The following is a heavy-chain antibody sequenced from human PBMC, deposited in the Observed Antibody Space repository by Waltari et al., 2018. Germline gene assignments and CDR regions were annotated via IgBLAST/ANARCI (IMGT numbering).Heavy chain of an antibody. Sequence: QVQLVQSGSELKKPGASVKVSCKASGYIFSNYAMNWVRQAPGQGLEGMGWINTNTGNPTYAQGFTGRFVFSLDPSVSTAYLQISSLKAEDTSVYYCAKGIQLWGRGSWYFDDWGQGTLVTVSS. CDR2: INTNTGNP. D-gene: IGHD5-18*01. CDR3: AKGIQLWGRGSWYFDD. CDR1: GYIFSNYA. J-gene: IGHJ4*02. V-gene: IGHV7-4-1*02.